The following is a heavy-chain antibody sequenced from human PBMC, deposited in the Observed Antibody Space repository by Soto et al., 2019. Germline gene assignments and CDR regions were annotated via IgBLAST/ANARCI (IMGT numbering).Heavy chain of an antibody. Sequence: GASVKVSCKASGCTFTSYDINWVRQATGQGLEWMGWMNPNSGNTGYAQKFQGRVTMTRNTSISTAYMELSSLRSEDTAVYYCARGGDNWNDRGMDVWGQGTTVTVSS. CDR2: MNPNSGNT. CDR3: ARGGDNWNDRGMDV. CDR1: GCTFTSYD. D-gene: IGHD1-20*01. J-gene: IGHJ6*02. V-gene: IGHV1-8*01.